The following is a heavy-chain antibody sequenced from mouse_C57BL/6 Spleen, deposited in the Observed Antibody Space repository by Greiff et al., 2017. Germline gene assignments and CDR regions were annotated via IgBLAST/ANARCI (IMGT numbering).Heavy chain of an antibody. CDR2: IWSGGST. Sequence: QVQLQQSGPGLVQPSQSLSITCTVSGFSLTSYGVHWVRQSPGKGLEWLGVIWSGGSTDYNAAFISGLSISKGNSKSQVLLKMNSLQADDTAIYSTASEAVYAMDYWGQGTSVTVSS. J-gene: IGHJ4*01. CDR3: ASEAVYAMDY. CDR1: GFSLTSYG. V-gene: IGHV2-2*01.